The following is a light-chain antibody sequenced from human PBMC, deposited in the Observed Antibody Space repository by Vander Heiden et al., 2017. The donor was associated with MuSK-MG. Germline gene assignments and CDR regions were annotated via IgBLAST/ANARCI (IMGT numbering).Light chain of an antibody. Sequence: SYVLTQPPSESVAPGQTARITCGGTNIGTKSVHWYQQQPAQAPVLVVYDDSDRPSGIPERFSGSNSGNTATLTISRVDAGDEADYYCQVWDSSSDHRVFGGGTKLIVL. V-gene: IGLV3-21*02. CDR3: QVWDSSSDHRV. J-gene: IGLJ3*02. CDR1: NIGTKS. CDR2: DDS.